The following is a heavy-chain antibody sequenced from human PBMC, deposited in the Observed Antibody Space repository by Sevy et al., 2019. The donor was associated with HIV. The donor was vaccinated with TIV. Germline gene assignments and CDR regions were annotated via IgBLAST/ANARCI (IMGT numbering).Heavy chain of an antibody. CDR3: EKGGWYRGVIISNLAGFDI. Sequence: ASVKVSCKVSGYTLNELSMHWVRQAPGKGLEWMGGFDPEDGETIYAQKFQGRVTMTEDTSTDTAYMELSSLRSEDTDEKYGEKGGWYRGVIISNLAGFDIWGQGTMVTVSS. D-gene: IGHD3-10*01. J-gene: IGHJ3*02. CDR1: GYTLNELS. V-gene: IGHV1-24*01. CDR2: FDPEDGET.